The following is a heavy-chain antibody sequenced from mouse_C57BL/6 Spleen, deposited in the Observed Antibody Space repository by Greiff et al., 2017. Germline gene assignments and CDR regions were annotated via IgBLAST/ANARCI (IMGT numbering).Heavy chain of an antibody. CDR1: GFTFSDYG. J-gene: IGHJ1*03. CDR3: ASSSRSSCGYFDV. Sequence: VQLKESGGGLVKPGGSLTLSCAASGFTFSDYGMHWVRQAPEKGLEWVAYISSGSSTIYYADTVKGRFTISRDNAKTTLFLQMTSLRSEDTAMYYCASSSRSSCGYFDVWGTGTTVTVSS. V-gene: IGHV5-17*01. CDR2: ISSGSSTI. D-gene: IGHD1-1*01.